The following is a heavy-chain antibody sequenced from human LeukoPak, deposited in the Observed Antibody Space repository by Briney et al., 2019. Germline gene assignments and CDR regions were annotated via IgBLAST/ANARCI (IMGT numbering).Heavy chain of an antibody. Sequence: ASVKVSCKASDYTFTSYGISWVRQAPGQGLEWMGWISAYNGNTNYAQKLQGRVTMTTDTSTSTAYMELRSLRSDDTAVYYCARDPLLLWFGELFDNWFDPWGQGTLVTVSS. J-gene: IGHJ5*02. CDR2: ISAYNGNT. CDR1: DYTFTSYG. CDR3: ARDPLLLWFGELFDNWFDP. D-gene: IGHD3-10*01. V-gene: IGHV1-18*01.